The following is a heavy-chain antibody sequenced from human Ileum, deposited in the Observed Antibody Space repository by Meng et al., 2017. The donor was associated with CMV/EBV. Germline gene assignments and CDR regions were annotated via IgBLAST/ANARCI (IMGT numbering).Heavy chain of an antibody. D-gene: IGHD3-22*01. CDR1: SYG. J-gene: IGHJ4*02. CDR2: ISAYNGNT. CDR3: ARNDYYYESSGYYRPDLFDY. V-gene: IGHV1-18*01. Sequence: SYGISWLRQAPGQGLEWMGWISAYNGNTNYAQKLQGRVTMTTDTSTSTAYMELRSLRSDDTAVYYCARNDYYYESSGYYRPDLFDYWGQGTLVTVSS.